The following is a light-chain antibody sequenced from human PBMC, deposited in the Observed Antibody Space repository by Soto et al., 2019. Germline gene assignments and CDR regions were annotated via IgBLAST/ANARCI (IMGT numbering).Light chain of an antibody. CDR3: QQYGSSPRYT. CDR2: GAS. V-gene: IGKV3-20*01. CDR1: QSVSSTY. J-gene: IGKJ2*01. Sequence: VLTQSPGTLSLSPGERATLSCRASQSVSSTYLAWYQQKPGQAPRLLIYGASSRATGIPDRFSGSGSGTDFTLTISRLEPEDFAVYYCQQYGSSPRYTFGQGTKLEIK.